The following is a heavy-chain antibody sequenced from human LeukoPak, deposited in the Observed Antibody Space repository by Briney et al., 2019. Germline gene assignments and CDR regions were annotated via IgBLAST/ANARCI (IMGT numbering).Heavy chain of an antibody. J-gene: IGHJ4*02. D-gene: IGHD3-10*01. Sequence: SVKVSCKASGGTFSSYAISWVRQAPGQGLEWMGGIIPIFGTANYAQKFQGRVTITADESTSTAYMELSSLRSEDTAVYYCARVSRGYGSGSYIDYWGQGTLVTVSS. CDR3: ARVSRGYGSGSYIDY. CDR2: IIPIFGTA. V-gene: IGHV1-69*01. CDR1: GGTFSSYA.